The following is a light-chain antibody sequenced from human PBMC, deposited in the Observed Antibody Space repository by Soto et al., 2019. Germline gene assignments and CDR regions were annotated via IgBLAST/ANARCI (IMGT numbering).Light chain of an antibody. CDR1: SSNIGAGYD. Sequence: QSVLTHPPAVSRAPGQRVTISCTGSSSNIGAGYDVHWYQQLPGTAPKLHIYANSNRPSGVSDRFSGSKSGTSAYLAITGLQAEDEADYYCQSYDSRLSGSIGFGPGTKLTVL. CDR2: ANS. CDR3: QSYDSRLSGSIG. J-gene: IGLJ1*01. V-gene: IGLV1-40*01.